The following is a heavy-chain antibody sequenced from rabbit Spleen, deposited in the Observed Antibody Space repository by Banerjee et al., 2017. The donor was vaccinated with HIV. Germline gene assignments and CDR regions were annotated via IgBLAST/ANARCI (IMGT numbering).Heavy chain of an antibody. CDR1: GFSFSSSYW. Sequence: EQLEESGGDLVKPGASLTLTCTASGFSFSSSYWICWVRQAPGKGLEWIGCIYTSSGHIYYASWAKGRFTISKTSSTTVTLQMTSLTAADTATYFCARDNGSGDYIDVYFDLWGQGTLVTVS. V-gene: IGHV1S45*01. D-gene: IGHD1-1*01. CDR2: IYTSSGHI. J-gene: IGHJ4*01. CDR3: ARDNGSGDYIDVYFDL.